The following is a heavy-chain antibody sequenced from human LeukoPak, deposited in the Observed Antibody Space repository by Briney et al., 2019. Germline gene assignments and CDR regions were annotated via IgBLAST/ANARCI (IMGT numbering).Heavy chain of an antibody. CDR2: IIPILGIA. Sequence: ASVNVSCKASGGTFSRYAISWVRQAPGQGLEWMGRIIPILGIANYAQKFQGRVTITADKSTSTAYMELSSLRSEDTAVYYCARGPPYGTRSDYFDYWGQGTLVTVSS. D-gene: IGHD3-10*01. CDR1: GGTFSRYA. V-gene: IGHV1-69*04. CDR3: ARGPPYGTRSDYFDY. J-gene: IGHJ4*02.